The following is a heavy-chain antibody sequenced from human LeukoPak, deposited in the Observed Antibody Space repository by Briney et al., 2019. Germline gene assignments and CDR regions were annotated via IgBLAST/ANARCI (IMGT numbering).Heavy chain of an antibody. V-gene: IGHV4-59*08. CDR2: IYYSGST. CDR3: ARHVHCSGGTCYRYGMDG. D-gene: IGHD2-15*01. J-gene: IGHJ6*02. CDR1: GGSITSYQ. Sequence: KSSETLSLTCTVSGGSITSYQWSWFRQTPGKGLEWIGCIYYSGSTNYNPSLKSRVTISVDTSKNQFSLKLSSVTAADTAVYYCARHVHCSGGTCYRYGMDGWGQGTTVTVSS.